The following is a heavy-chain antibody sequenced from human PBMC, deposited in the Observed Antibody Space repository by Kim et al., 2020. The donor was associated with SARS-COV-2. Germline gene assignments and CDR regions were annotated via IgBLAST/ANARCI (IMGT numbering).Heavy chain of an antibody. J-gene: IGHJ5*02. CDR1: GFTFGDYS. CDR3: TRDEDYYETNAFYYAWFDP. Sequence: GGSLRLSCSCSGFTFGDYSMSWFRQIPGKGLEWVGCIRSEALGGTTRYAASVKDRFNISRDDSKSIAYLQMNSLKTEDTAMYYCTRDEDYYETNAFYYAWFDPWGQGTLVTVSS. CDR2: IRSEALGGTT. V-gene: IGHV3-49*03. D-gene: IGHD3-22*01.